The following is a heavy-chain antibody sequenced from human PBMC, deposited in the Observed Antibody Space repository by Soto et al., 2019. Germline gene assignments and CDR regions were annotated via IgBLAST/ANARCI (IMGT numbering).Heavy chain of an antibody. D-gene: IGHD4-17*01. CDR2: IYYSGST. CDR1: GGSISSGGYY. CDR3: ARDYGGNLLDY. Sequence: SETLSLTCTVSGGSISSGGYYWSWIRQHPGKGLEWIGYIYYSGSTNYNPSLKSRVTISVDTSKNQFSLKLSSVTAADTAVYYCARDYGGNLLDYWGQGPLVTVS. J-gene: IGHJ4*02. V-gene: IGHV4-61*08.